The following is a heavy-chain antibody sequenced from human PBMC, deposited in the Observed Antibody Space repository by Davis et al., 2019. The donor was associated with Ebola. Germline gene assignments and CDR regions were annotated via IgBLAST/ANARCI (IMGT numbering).Heavy chain of an antibody. CDR1: GFTFSSYW. CDR3: AKESQWLDYFDY. Sequence: GGSLRLSCAASGFTFSSYWMSWVRQAPGKGLEWVAVISYDGSNKYYADSVKGRFTISRDNAKNTLYLQMNSLRAEDTAVYYCAKESQWLDYFDYWGQGTLVTVSS. CDR2: ISYDGSNK. V-gene: IGHV3-30*18. J-gene: IGHJ4*02. D-gene: IGHD6-19*01.